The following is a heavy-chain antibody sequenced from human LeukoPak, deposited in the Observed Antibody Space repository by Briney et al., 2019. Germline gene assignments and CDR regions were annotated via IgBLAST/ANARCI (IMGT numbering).Heavy chain of an antibody. V-gene: IGHV3-23*01. Sequence: PGGSLRLSCAASGFTFSSYAMSWVRQAPGKGLEWVSAISGSGGSTYYADSVKGQFTISRDNSKNTLYLQMNSLRAEDTAVYYCAKDRMTYGSGSYFSPGPYYFDYWGQGTLVTVSS. J-gene: IGHJ4*02. D-gene: IGHD3-10*01. CDR1: GFTFSSYA. CDR3: AKDRMTYGSGSYFSPGPYYFDY. CDR2: ISGSGGST.